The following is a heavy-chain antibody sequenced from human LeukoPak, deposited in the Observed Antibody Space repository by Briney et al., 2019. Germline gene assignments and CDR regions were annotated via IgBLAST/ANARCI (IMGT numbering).Heavy chain of an antibody. CDR1: GFTFSSYA. Sequence: GGSLRLSCAASGFTFSSYAMSWVRQAPGKGLEWVSAISGSGGSTYYADSVKGRFNISIDNSKNTLYLQMNSLRAEDTAVYYCAKDWYDYIWGSYRVPFDYWGQGTLVTVSS. J-gene: IGHJ4*02. D-gene: IGHD3-16*02. CDR2: ISGSGGST. CDR3: AKDWYDYIWGSYRVPFDY. V-gene: IGHV3-23*01.